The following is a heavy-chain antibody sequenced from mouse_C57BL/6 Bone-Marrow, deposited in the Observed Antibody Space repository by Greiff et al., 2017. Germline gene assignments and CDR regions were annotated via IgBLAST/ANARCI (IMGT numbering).Heavy chain of an antibody. CDR3: ACYLAGLAY. CDR1: GYTFTSYG. D-gene: IGHD5-5*01. J-gene: IGHJ3*01. CDR2: ICIGNGYT. V-gene: IGHV1-58*01. Sequence: EVQLQQSGAELVRPGSSVKMSCKTSGYTFTSYGINWVKQRPGQGLEWIGYICIGNGYTEYNEKFKGKATLTSDTSSSTAYMQLSSLTSEDSAIYFCACYLAGLAYWGQGTLVTVSA.